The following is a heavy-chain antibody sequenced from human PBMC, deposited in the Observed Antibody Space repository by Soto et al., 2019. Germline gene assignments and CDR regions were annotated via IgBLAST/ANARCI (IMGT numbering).Heavy chain of an antibody. D-gene: IGHD3-10*01. J-gene: IGHJ6*02. CDR2: ISSSSSTI. CDR1: GFTFSSYS. V-gene: IGHV3-48*02. Sequence: QPGGSLRLSCAASGFTFSSYSMNWVRQAPGKGLEWVSYISSSSSTIYYADSVKGRFTISRDNAKNSQYLQMNSLRDEDTAVYYCARDHRVRGVLYYGMDVWGQGTTVTVSS. CDR3: ARDHRVRGVLYYGMDV.